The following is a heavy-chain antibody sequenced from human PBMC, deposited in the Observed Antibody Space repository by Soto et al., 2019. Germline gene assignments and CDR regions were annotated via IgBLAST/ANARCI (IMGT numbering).Heavy chain of an antibody. CDR3: ARGTAGYYYYYGMDV. D-gene: IGHD6-13*01. CDR2: INHSGST. J-gene: IGHJ6*02. Sequence: SETLSHTSSVYDGSFSGYCWTGMGQPPGKGLAWMGEINHSGSTYYNPSLKSRVTISVDMSKNQFSLELHSVTAAETAVYYCARGTAGYYYYYGMDVWGQGTTVTVSS. V-gene: IGHV4-34*01. CDR1: DGSFSGYC.